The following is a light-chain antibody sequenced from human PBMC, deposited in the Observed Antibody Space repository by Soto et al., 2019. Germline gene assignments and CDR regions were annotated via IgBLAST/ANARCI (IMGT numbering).Light chain of an antibody. J-gene: IGKJ2*01. Sequence: DIQMTQSPSTLSASVGDRVTITCRASQSISSWLAWYQQKPGKAPKLLIYKASSLESGVPSRFSGSGSGTEFTLTISSLQPDDFATYYCQQYNRYSTFGQRTKLEIK. CDR3: QQYNRYST. CDR1: QSISSW. V-gene: IGKV1-5*03. CDR2: KAS.